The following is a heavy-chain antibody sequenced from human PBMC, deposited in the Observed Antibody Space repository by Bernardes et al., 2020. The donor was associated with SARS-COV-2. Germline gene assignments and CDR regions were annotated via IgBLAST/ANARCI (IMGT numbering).Heavy chain of an antibody. CDR1: GGSLGGGGYY. CDR2: IYYNGST. V-gene: IGHV4-31*03. D-gene: IGHD5-18*01. Sequence: SETLSLTRTVSGGSLGGGGYYWSWIRQHPGKGLEWIGYIYYNGSTYYNPSLKSRVTISVDTSKNQFSLKLSSVTAADTAVYYCAREGIQLWTCYVDYWGQGTLVTVSS. J-gene: IGHJ4*02. CDR3: AREGIQLWTCYVDY.